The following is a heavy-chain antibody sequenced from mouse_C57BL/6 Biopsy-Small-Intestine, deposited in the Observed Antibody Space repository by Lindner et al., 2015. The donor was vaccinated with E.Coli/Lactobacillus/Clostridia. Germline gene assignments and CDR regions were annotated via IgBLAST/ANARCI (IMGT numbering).Heavy chain of an antibody. V-gene: IGHV5-17*01. J-gene: IGHJ2*01. CDR1: GFTFSDYG. CDR3: ARTTTVVPDY. CDR2: ISSGSSTI. Sequence: VQRARSRGGGLVKPRGSLKLSCAASGFTFSDYGMHWVRQAPEKGLEWVAYISSGSSTIYYADTVKGRFTISRDNAKNTLFLQMTSLRSEDTAMYYCARTTTVVPDYWGQGTTLTVSS. D-gene: IGHD1-1*01.